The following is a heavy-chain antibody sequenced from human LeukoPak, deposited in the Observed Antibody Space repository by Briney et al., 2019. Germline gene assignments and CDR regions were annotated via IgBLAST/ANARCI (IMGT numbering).Heavy chain of an antibody. CDR3: ARDREDIVATITDLDY. CDR1: GFTFSSYE. D-gene: IGHD5-12*01. CDR2: ISSRGKTI. Sequence: GGSLRLSCVASGFTFSSYEMNWVRQAPGKGLEWVSYISSRGKTIYYADSVKGRFTISRDNAQNSLYLQMNSLRAEDTAVYYCARDREDIVATITDLDYWGQGTLVTVSS. J-gene: IGHJ4*02. V-gene: IGHV3-48*03.